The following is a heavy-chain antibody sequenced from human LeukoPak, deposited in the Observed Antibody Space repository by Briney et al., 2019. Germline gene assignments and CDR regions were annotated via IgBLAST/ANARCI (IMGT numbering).Heavy chain of an antibody. J-gene: IGHJ4*02. Sequence: GESLKISCKGSGYSFATYWIGWVRQMPGKGLEWMGINYPGDSDTTYSPSFQGQVTISADKSISTAYLQWSSLKASDTAMYYCATAATDYFDYWGQGTLVTVSS. CDR2: NYPGDSDT. CDR1: GYSFATYW. D-gene: IGHD2-15*01. CDR3: ATAATDYFDY. V-gene: IGHV5-51*01.